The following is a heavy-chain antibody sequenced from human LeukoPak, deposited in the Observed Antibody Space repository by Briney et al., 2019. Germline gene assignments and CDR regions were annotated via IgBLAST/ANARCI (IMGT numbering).Heavy chain of an antibody. CDR2: IYYSGST. CDR3: ARGNSLLRPRSSGWGGAFDI. D-gene: IGHD6-19*01. V-gene: IGHV4-39*07. Sequence: SETLSLTCTVSGGSISSSSYYWGWIRQPPGKGLEWIGYIYYSGSTYYNPSLKSRVTMSVDTSKNQFSLKLSSVTAADTAVYYCARGNSLLRPRSSGWGGAFDIWGQGTLVTVSS. CDR1: GGSISSSSYY. J-gene: IGHJ3*02.